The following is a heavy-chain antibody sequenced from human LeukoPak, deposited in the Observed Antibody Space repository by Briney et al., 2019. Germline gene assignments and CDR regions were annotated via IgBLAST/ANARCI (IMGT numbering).Heavy chain of an antibody. Sequence: PGGSLRLSCAASGFSFSNCSMNWVRQAPGKGLEWVSSISSSRTNIYYADSLEGRFTISRDNVRNSLYLQMNSLRAEDTAVYYWGGDYEGNLAFDIWGQGTMVTVSS. CDR3: GGDYEGNLAFDI. V-gene: IGHV3-21*01. J-gene: IGHJ3*02. D-gene: IGHD4-23*01. CDR1: GFSFSNCS. CDR2: ISSSRTNI.